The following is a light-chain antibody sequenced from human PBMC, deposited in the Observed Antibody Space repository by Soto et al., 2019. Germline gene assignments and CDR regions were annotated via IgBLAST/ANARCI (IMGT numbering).Light chain of an antibody. CDR2: DVS. V-gene: IGLV2-14*01. CDR1: SSDVGGYNY. CDR3: SSYTSSSTYV. J-gene: IGLJ1*01. Sequence: SVLHQPASVSVSPGQSITISCTGTSSDVGGYNYASWYQQHPGKAPKLMIYDVSNRPSGVSNRFSGSKSGNTASLTISGLQAEDEADYYCSSYTSSSTYVFGTGTKVTVL.